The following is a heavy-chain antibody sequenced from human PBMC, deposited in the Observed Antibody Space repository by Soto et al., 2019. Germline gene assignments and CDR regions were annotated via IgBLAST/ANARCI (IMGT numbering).Heavy chain of an antibody. CDR1: GGSISSSSYY. J-gene: IGHJ5*02. CDR2: INYSGST. V-gene: IGHV4-39*01. D-gene: IGHD3-22*01. CDR3: ARLTIYFHDSGDYPPGWFDP. Sequence: PSETLSLTCTVSGGSISSSSYYWGWIRQPPGKGLEWIGSINYSGSTDYNPSLKSRVTISEDTSKNRFSLKLSSVTAADTAVYYCARLTIYFHDSGDYPPGWFDPRGQGTPVTVSS.